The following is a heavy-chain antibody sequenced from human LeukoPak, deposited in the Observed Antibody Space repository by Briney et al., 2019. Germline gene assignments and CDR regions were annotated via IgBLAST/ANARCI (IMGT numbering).Heavy chain of an antibody. Sequence: ASVTVSCKASGYTFTGYYMHWVRQAPGQGLEGMGWINPTSGGANYAQKFQRRVTMTRDTSISTAYMELSRLRSDDTAVYYGARDSSGWFLVYGGQGTLLTVPS. CDR2: INPTSGGA. V-gene: IGHV1-2*02. CDR1: GYTFTGYY. J-gene: IGHJ4*02. CDR3: ARDSSGWFLVY. D-gene: IGHD6-19*01.